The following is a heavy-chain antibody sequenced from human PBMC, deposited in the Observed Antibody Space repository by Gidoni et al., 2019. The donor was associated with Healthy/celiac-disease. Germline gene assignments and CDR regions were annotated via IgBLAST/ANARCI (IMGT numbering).Heavy chain of an antibody. CDR3: ASLRLGELSLEPFDY. CDR1: GGSFSGYY. CDR2: INHSGST. Sequence: QVQLQQWGAGLLKPSATLSLTCAVYGGSFSGYYWSWIRQPPGKGLEWIGEINHSGSTNYNPALKSRVTISVDTSKNQFSLKLSSVTAADTAVYYCASLRLGELSLEPFDYWGQGTLVTVSS. D-gene: IGHD3-16*02. V-gene: IGHV4-34*01. J-gene: IGHJ4*02.